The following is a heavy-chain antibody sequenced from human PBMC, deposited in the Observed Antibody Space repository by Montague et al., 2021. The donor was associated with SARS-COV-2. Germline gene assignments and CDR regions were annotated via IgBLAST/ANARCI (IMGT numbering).Heavy chain of an antibody. D-gene: IGHD7-27*01. Sequence: SLSLSCAASGFTYSKCGVHWVRQAPGKGLEWVASIWNDGSKKYHADSVKGRFTISRDNSNNMLYLQMDSLRAEDAAVYYCVGDPGDPDTFDYWGQGTQVTVSS. V-gene: IGHV3-33*01. CDR2: IWNDGSKK. J-gene: IGHJ4*02. CDR1: GFTYSKCG. CDR3: VGDPGDPDTFDY.